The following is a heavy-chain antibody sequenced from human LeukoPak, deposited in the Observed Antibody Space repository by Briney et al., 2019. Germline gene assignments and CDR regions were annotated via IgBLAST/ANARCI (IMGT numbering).Heavy chain of an antibody. CDR3: VRDRGSSSSNWFDP. CDR1: GYTFTSYD. Sequence: ASVKVSCKAYGYTGYTFTSYDMHWVRQAPGQGLERMGIINPTGGYTTYAQKFQGRVTMTRDTSTSTVYMELSSLRSEDTAVYYCVRDRGSSSSNWFDPWGQGTLVTVSS. D-gene: IGHD6-6*01. J-gene: IGHJ5*02. CDR2: INPTGGYT. V-gene: IGHV1-46*03.